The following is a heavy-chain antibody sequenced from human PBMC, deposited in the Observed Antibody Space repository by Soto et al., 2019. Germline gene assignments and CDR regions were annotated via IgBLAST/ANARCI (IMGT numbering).Heavy chain of an antibody. V-gene: IGHV4-31*03. J-gene: IGHJ5*02. Sequence: TLSLTCTVSGGSISSGGYYWSWIRQHPGKGLEWIGYIYYSGSTYYNPSLKSRVTISVDTSKNQFSLKLSSVTAADTAVYYCARGGRGGSCDQWGQGTLVTVSS. CDR1: GGSISSGGYY. CDR3: ARGGRGGSCDQ. CDR2: IYYSGST. D-gene: IGHD2-15*01.